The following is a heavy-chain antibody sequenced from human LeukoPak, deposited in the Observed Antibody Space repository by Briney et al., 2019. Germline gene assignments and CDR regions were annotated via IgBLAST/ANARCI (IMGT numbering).Heavy chain of an antibody. V-gene: IGHV3-9*03. J-gene: IGHJ4*02. CDR2: ISWNSGSI. CDR1: GFTFDDYA. Sequence: GGPLRLSCAASGFTFDDYAMHWVRQAPGKGLVWVSGISWNSGSIGYADSVKRRFTISRDNAKNSLYLQMNSLRAEDMALYYCAKAPDYGGNSGFDYWGQGTLVTVSS. D-gene: IGHD4-23*01. CDR3: AKAPDYGGNSGFDY.